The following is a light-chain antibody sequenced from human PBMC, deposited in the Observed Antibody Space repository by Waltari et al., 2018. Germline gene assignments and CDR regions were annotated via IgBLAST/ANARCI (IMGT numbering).Light chain of an antibody. J-gene: IGKJ1*01. CDR1: QFVISSFNNKNY. CDR3: QQYSATPPT. Sequence: DIVMTQSPDSLAVSLGERATINCKSSQFVISSFNNKNYLTWFQQKAGEPPKLPIYWASTREAGVPDRFSGSGSGTDFTLTISGLQAEDVAVYYCQQYSATPPTFGQGTKVEIK. V-gene: IGKV4-1*01. CDR2: WAS.